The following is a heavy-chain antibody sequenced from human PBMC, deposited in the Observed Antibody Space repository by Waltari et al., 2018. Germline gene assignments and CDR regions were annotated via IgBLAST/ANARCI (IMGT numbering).Heavy chain of an antibody. Sequence: QVQLQQWGAGLLKPSETLSLTCAVYGGSFSGYYWSWIRQPPGKGLEWIGEINHSGSTNYNPSLKSRVTISVDTSKNQFSLKLSSVTAADTAVYYCASRIAAAGTDYYFDYWGQGTLVTVSS. V-gene: IGHV4-34*01. CDR1: GGSFSGYY. J-gene: IGHJ4*02. D-gene: IGHD6-13*01. CDR2: INHSGST. CDR3: ASRIAAAGTDYYFDY.